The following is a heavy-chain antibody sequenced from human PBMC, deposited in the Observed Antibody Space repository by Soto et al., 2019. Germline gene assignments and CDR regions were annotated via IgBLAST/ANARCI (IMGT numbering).Heavy chain of an antibody. Sequence: QVQLVQSGAEVKKPGSSVKVSCKASGGIFSNFAFNWMRQAPGQGLEWMGGIIPTLGTPHYAQKFLGRVTITADESTNTVYMELSNLRSADTGVYYCARAPILVSVTLHENYFDSWGQGTLVTVSS. V-gene: IGHV1-69*01. CDR1: GGIFSNFA. CDR3: ARAPILVSVTLHENYFDS. CDR2: IIPTLGTP. D-gene: IGHD2-21*02. J-gene: IGHJ4*02.